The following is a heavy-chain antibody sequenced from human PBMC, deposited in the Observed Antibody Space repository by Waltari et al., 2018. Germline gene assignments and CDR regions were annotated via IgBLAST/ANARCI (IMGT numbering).Heavy chain of an antibody. CDR3: ATNNMVRGVISPRNWFDP. D-gene: IGHD3-10*01. CDR1: GYTLTELS. CDR2: VDPEDGET. Sequence: QVQLVQSGAEVKKPGASVKVSCKVSGYTLTELSMHWVRQAPGKGLEWMGGVDPEDGETIYAQKFQGRVTMTEDTSTDTAYMELSSLRSEDTAVYYCATNNMVRGVISPRNWFDPWGQGTLVTVSS. J-gene: IGHJ5*02. V-gene: IGHV1-24*01.